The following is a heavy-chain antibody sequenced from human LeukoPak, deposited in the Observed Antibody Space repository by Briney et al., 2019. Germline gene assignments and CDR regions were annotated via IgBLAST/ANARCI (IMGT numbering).Heavy chain of an antibody. CDR3: ARDQDCSGGSCYWRDFDY. J-gene: IGHJ4*02. CDR2: INSDGSST. CDR1: GFTFSSYW. Sequence: GGSLRLSCTASGFTFSSYWMHWVRQAPGRGLVWVSRINSDGSSTYYADSLKGRFTISRDNAKNSLYLQMNSLRAEDTAVYYCARDQDCSGGSCYWRDFDYWGQGTLVSVSS. D-gene: IGHD2-15*01. V-gene: IGHV3-74*01.